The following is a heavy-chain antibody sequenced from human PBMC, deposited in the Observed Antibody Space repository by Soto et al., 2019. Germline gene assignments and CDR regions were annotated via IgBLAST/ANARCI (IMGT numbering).Heavy chain of an antibody. D-gene: IGHD6-13*01. CDR3: VRESAASGPNWFDT. Sequence: SETLSLTYSVSGGSVTNGRSSWNWIRQSPGKGLEWIAYIYHSGSTYYNPSLRSRVTISVDRSENQFSLKLSSVTAADTAVYYCVRESAASGPNWFDTWGPGTLVTVSS. J-gene: IGHJ5*02. CDR1: GGSVTNGRSS. V-gene: IGHV4-30-2*06. CDR2: IYHSGST.